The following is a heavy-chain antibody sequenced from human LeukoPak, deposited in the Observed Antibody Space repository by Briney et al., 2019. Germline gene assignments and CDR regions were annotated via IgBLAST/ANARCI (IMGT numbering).Heavy chain of an antibody. D-gene: IGHD6-13*01. J-gene: IGHJ4*02. CDR1: GGSISGYY. V-gene: IGHV4-59*01. CDR2: IYYSGST. CDR3: ARVGYSSSWYVVRAFDY. Sequence: SETLSLTCTVSGGSISGYYWSWIRQPPGKGLEWIGYIYYSGSTNYNPSLKSRVTISVDTSKNKFSLKLSSVTAADTAVYYCARVGYSSSWYVVRAFDYWGRGTLVTVSS.